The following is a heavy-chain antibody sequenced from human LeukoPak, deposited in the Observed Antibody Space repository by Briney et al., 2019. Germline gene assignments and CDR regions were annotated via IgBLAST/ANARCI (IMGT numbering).Heavy chain of an antibody. CDR1: GXTFSNYG. D-gene: IGHD4-17*01. V-gene: IGHV3-33*01. Sequence: PGGSLRLSCAASGXTFSNYGMHWVRQAPGKGLEWVAVIWYDGSNKYYSDSVRGRFTISRDNSKNTLYLQMNSLRAEDTAVYYCARGYDYGDYGVVEWGQGTLVTVSS. CDR3: ARGYDYGDYGVVE. J-gene: IGHJ4*02. CDR2: IWYDGSNK.